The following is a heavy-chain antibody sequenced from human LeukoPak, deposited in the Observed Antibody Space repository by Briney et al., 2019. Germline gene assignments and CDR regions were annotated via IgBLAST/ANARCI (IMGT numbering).Heavy chain of an antibody. CDR3: AKDRDRIMITFGGVIVPTNFDY. D-gene: IGHD3-16*02. Sequence: GGSLRLSCAASGFTFSSYAMSWVRQAPGKGLEWVSAISGSGGSTYYADSVKGRFTISRDNSKDTLYLQMNSLRAEDTAVYYCAKDRDRIMITFGGVIVPTNFDYWGQGTLVTVSS. J-gene: IGHJ4*02. CDR2: ISGSGGST. V-gene: IGHV3-23*01. CDR1: GFTFSSYA.